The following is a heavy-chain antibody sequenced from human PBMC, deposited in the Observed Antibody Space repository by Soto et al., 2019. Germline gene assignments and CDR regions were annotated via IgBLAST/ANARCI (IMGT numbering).Heavy chain of an antibody. Sequence: QVQLVQSGGEVKKPGASVKVSCKASGYTFSNFGISWVRQAPGQALEWMGWISTDNGSTKYAQNLQGRVTMTTDTTTSTAYMELRSLRSDDTAVYYCTRDAKYYDIMTGYFVNDYWGQGTLVTVSS. J-gene: IGHJ4*02. D-gene: IGHD3-9*01. CDR3: TRDAKYYDIMTGYFVNDY. CDR1: GYTFSNFG. V-gene: IGHV1-18*01. CDR2: ISTDNGST.